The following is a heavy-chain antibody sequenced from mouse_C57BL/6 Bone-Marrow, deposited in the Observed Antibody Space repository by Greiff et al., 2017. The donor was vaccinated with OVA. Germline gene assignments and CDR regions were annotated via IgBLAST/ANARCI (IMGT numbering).Heavy chain of an antibody. V-gene: IGHV1-26*01. CDR1: GYTFTDYY. Sequence: EVQLQQSGPELVKPGASVKISCKASGYTFTDYYMNWVKQSHGKSLEWIGDINPKNGGTSYNQKFKGKATLTVDKSSSTAFMDLRSLTSEDSAVYYCARGVAYFDYWGQGTTLTVSS. J-gene: IGHJ2*01. CDR3: ARGVAYFDY. CDR2: INPKNGGT.